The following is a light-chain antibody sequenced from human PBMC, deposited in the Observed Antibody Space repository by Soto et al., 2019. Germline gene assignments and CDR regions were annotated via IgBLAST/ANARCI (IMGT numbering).Light chain of an antibody. V-gene: IGLV1-44*01. CDR1: NSNIASNT. CDR2: YNN. J-gene: IGLJ1*01. Sequence: AVVTQPPSASETPGQTVSISCSGSNSNIASNTVNWYQHLPGTAPKLLIYYNNQRPSGVPDRFSGSKSGTSASLAVSGLQSEDESDYYCAAWDDTLKHYVFGTGTQLTVL. CDR3: AAWDDTLKHYV.